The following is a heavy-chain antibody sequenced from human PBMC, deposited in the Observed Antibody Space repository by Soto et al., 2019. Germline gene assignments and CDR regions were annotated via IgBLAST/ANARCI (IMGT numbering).Heavy chain of an antibody. CDR1: GGTFSSYA. J-gene: IGHJ3*02. Sequence: QVQLVQSGAEVKKPGSSVKVSCKASGGTFSSYAISWVRQAPGQGLEWMGGIIPIFGTANYAQKFQGRVTITADEATSTAFMELSGLRSEDTAVYYCARDLVGATRHAFDIWGQGTMVTVSS. V-gene: IGHV1-69*01. CDR3: ARDLVGATRHAFDI. D-gene: IGHD1-26*01. CDR2: IIPIFGTA.